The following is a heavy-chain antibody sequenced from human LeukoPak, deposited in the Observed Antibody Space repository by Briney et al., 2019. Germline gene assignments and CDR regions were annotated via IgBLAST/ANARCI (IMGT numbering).Heavy chain of an antibody. V-gene: IGHV3-74*01. J-gene: IGHJ4*02. CDR2: INSDGSST. CDR3: TSGYSH. CDR1: GFTFSSNW. Sequence: PGGSLRLSCAASGFTFSSNWMHWVRHAPGKGLVWVSRINSDGSSTSYADSVKGRLTIARDNAKNTLYLQMNSLRAEDTAVYYCTSGYSHWGQGTLVTVSS. D-gene: IGHD3-22*01.